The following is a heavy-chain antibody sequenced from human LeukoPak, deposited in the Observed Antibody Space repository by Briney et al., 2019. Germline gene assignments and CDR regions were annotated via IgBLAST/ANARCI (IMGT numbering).Heavy chain of an antibody. D-gene: IGHD2-15*01. CDR2: IYYSGST. Sequence: SETLSLTCTVPGGSISSYYWSWIRQPPGQGLAWIGYIYYSGSTNYNPSLQSRVTISVDTSKNQFFLKLSSVTAADTAVYYCARRMKLAAKGDAFDIWGQGTMVTVSS. V-gene: IGHV4-59*01. CDR1: GGSISSYY. CDR3: ARRMKLAAKGDAFDI. J-gene: IGHJ3*02.